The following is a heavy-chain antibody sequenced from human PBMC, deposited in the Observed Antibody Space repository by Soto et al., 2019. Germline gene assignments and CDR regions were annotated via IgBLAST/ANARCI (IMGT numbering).Heavy chain of an antibody. J-gene: IGHJ5*02. Sequence: PSETLSLTCTVSGGSISSSSYYWGWIRQPPGKGLEWIGSIYYSGSTYYNPSLKSRVTISVDTSKNQFSLKLSSVTAADTAVYYCARVRLYDFWSPNWFDPWGQGTLVTVSS. CDR3: ARVRLYDFWSPNWFDP. D-gene: IGHD3-3*01. V-gene: IGHV4-39*01. CDR2: IYYSGST. CDR1: GGSISSSSYY.